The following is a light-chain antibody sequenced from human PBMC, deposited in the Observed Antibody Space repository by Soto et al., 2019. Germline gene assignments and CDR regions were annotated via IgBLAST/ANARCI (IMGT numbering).Light chain of an antibody. CDR1: QSVSSN. CDR3: QQYGNWPHT. V-gene: IGKV3-15*01. CDR2: GAF. Sequence: EIVMTPSPATLYLSPGERATLSCRASQSVSSNLAWYQQKPGQAPRLLIYGAFTRATGGPARFSGTGSGTEVALTSTSLQSEEFAVYYCQQYGNWPHTFGQRTKLEIK. J-gene: IGKJ2*01.